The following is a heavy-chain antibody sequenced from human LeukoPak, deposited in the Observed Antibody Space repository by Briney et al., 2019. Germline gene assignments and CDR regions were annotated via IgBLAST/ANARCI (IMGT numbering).Heavy chain of an antibody. D-gene: IGHD6-13*01. V-gene: IGHV1-18*01. J-gene: IGHJ6*02. CDR1: GYTFTSYG. Sequence: ASVKVSCKASGYTFTSYGISWVRQAPGQGLEWMGWISAYSGNTNYAQKLQGRVTMTTDTSTSTAYMELRSLRSDDTAVYYCAREAAAMINYGMDVWGQGTTVTVSS. CDR2: ISAYSGNT. CDR3: AREAAAMINYGMDV.